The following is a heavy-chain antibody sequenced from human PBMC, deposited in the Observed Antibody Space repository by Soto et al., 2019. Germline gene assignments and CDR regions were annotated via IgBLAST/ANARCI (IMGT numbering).Heavy chain of an antibody. V-gene: IGHV4-4*07. CDR3: ARDRLKRATIFYYDSSGYLTGMDV. CDR1: GGSISSYY. Sequence: SETLSLTCTVSGGSISSYYWSWIGQPAGKGLEWIGRIYTSGSTNYNPSLKSRVTMSVDTSKNQFSLKLSSVTAADTAVYYCARDRLKRATIFYYDSSGYLTGMDVWGQGTTVTVSS. D-gene: IGHD3-22*01. CDR2: IYTSGST. J-gene: IGHJ6*02.